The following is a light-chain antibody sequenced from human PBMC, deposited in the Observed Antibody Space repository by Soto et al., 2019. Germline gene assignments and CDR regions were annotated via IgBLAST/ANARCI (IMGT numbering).Light chain of an antibody. CDR3: SSYTNSKSYV. Sequence: QSALTQPASVSGSPGQSITISCTGTSSDVGASNYVSWYQQHPGKVPKLMIYDVSNRPSGVSNRFSGSKSGNTASLTLSGLQAEDEADYYCSSYTNSKSYVFGTGTKLTVL. J-gene: IGLJ1*01. CDR2: DVS. CDR1: SSDVGASNY. V-gene: IGLV2-14*03.